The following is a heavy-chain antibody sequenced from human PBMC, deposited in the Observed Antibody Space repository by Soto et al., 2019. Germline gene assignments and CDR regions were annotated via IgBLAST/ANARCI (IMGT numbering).Heavy chain of an antibody. CDR1: GYSFTSYW. Sequence: GESLKISCKGSGYSFTSYWISWVRQMPGKGLEWMGRIDPSDSYTNYSPSFQGHVTISADKSISTAYLQWSSLKASDTAMYYCARDYRYSYGNLYYYYGMDVWGQGTTVTVSS. CDR3: ARDYRYSYGNLYYYYGMDV. D-gene: IGHD5-18*01. CDR2: IDPSDSYT. V-gene: IGHV5-10-1*01. J-gene: IGHJ6*02.